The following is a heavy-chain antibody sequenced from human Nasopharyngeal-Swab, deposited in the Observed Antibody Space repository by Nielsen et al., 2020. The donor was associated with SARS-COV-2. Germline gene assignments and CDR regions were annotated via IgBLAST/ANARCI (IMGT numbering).Heavy chain of an antibody. Sequence: VRQAPGKGLEWVSVIYSGGSIYYADSVKGRFTISRDNAKNSLYLQMNSLRAEDTAVYYCAKANQNNDYWGQGTLVTVSS. D-gene: IGHD1-14*01. J-gene: IGHJ4*02. CDR2: IYSGGSI. CDR3: AKANQNNDY. V-gene: IGHV3-53*01.